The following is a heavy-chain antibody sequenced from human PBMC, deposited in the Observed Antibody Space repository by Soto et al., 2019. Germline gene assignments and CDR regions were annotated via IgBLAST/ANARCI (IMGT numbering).Heavy chain of an antibody. V-gene: IGHV3-48*01. CDR2: ISSSSSTI. D-gene: IGHD5-12*01. J-gene: IGHJ4*02. CDR3: ADIVATTII. Sequence: GGSLRLSCEASGISFSSYSMNWVRQAPGKGLEWVSYISSSSSTIYYADSVKGRFTISRDNAKNSLYLQMNSLRAEDTAVYYCADIVATTIIWGQGTLVTVSS. CDR1: GISFSSYS.